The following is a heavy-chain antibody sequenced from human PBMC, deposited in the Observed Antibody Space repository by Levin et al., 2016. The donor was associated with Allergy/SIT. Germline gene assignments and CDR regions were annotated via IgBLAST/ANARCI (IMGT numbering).Heavy chain of an antibody. CDR2: IYYSGST. V-gene: IGHV4-30-4*01. CDR1: GGSISSGDYY. Sequence: SETLSLTCTVSGGSISSGDYYWSWIRQPPGKGLEWIGYIYYSGSTYYNPSLKSRVTISVDTSKNQFSLKLSSVTAADTAVYYCARATLLWFGEGGWYFDYWGQGTLVTVSS. D-gene: IGHD3-10*01. J-gene: IGHJ4*02. CDR3: ARATLLWFGEGGWYFDY.